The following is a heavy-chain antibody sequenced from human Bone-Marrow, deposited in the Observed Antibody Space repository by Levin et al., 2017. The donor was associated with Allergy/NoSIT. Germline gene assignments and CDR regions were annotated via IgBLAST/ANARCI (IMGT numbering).Heavy chain of an antibody. CDR3: TTHRGYSDYGRFDY. V-gene: IGHV3-15*01. CDR2: IKSKSDGGTT. J-gene: IGHJ4*02. D-gene: IGHD5-12*01. CDR1: GFIFNNAW. Sequence: GGSLRLSCAASGFIFNNAWMSWVRQAPGKGLEWVGLIKSKSDGGTTDYAAPVKGRFTISRDESKDTLYLQMNSLKTEDTAVYFCTTHRGYSDYGRFDYWGRGTLVTVSS.